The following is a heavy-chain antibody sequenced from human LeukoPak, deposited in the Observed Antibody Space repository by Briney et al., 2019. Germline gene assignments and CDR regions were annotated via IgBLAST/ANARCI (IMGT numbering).Heavy chain of an antibody. V-gene: IGHV3-23*01. CDR1: GFTFSSYG. D-gene: IGHD4-17*01. CDR2: ISGSGDST. Sequence: PGGSLRLSCAASGFTFSSYGMSWVRQAPGKGLEWVSAISGSGDSTYYADSVKGRFTISRDNSKNTLYLQMNSLRAEDTAVYYCAKGSNDYGDYVAFDIWGQGTMVTVSS. CDR3: AKGSNDYGDYVAFDI. J-gene: IGHJ3*02.